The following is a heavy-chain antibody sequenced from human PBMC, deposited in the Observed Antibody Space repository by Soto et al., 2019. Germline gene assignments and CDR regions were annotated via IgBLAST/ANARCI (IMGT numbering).Heavy chain of an antibody. CDR2: ISAYNGNT. J-gene: IGHJ6*02. V-gene: IGHV1-18*01. D-gene: IGHD2-2*01. CDR1: GYTFTSYG. Sequence: ASVKVSCKASGYTFTSYGISWVRQAPGQGLEWMGWISAYNGNTNYAQKLQGRVTMTTDTSTSTAYMELRSLRSDDTAVYYCARDRLSTSSELFYYYYGMDVWGQGTTVTVSS. CDR3: ARDRLSTSSELFYYYYGMDV.